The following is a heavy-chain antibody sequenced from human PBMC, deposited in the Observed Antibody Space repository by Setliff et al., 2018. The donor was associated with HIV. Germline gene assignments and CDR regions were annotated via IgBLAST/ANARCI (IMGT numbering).Heavy chain of an antibody. CDR2: INPNSGGT. CDR1: GYTFTGYY. CDR3: ARAAYNFWSGYFDY. J-gene: IGHJ4*02. Sequence: ASVKVSCKASGYTFTGYYMHWVRRAPGQGLEWMGWINPNSGGTNYAQKFQGWVTMTRDTSISTAYMELSRLRSDDTAVYYCARAAYNFWSGYFDYWGQGTLVTVS. D-gene: IGHD3-3*01. V-gene: IGHV1-2*04.